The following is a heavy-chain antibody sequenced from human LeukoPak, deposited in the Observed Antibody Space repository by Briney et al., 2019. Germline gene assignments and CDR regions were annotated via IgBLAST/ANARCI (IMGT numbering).Heavy chain of an antibody. CDR1: GGSIRTYH. V-gene: IGHV4-59*01. CDR3: ARAPVTGHWYFDL. CDR2: IYNSGSA. Sequence: SETLSLTCSVSGGSIRTYHWSWIRQPPGKGLEWIGYIYNSGSANYKPSLKSRLTISVDTSKDHFSLKLNSVTAADPAVYYCARAPVTGHWYFDLWGRGTLVTVSS. J-gene: IGHJ2*01. D-gene: IGHD6-19*01.